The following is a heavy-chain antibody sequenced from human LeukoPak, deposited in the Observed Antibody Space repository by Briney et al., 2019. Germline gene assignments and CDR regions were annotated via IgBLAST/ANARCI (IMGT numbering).Heavy chain of an antibody. D-gene: IGHD6-13*01. CDR2: IYYSGST. CDR3: ARGSHQLVGNWFDP. V-gene: IGHV4-39*07. Sequence: SETLSLTCTVSGGSISSSSYYWGWIRQPPGKGLEWIGSIYYSGSTYYNPSLKSRVTISVDTSKNQFSLKLSSVTAADTAVYYCARGSHQLVGNWFDPWGQGTLVTVSS. J-gene: IGHJ5*02. CDR1: GGSISSSSYY.